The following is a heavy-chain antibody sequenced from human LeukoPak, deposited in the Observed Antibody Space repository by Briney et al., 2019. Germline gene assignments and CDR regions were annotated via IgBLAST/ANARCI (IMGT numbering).Heavy chain of an antibody. CDR2: ISSSSSYI. Sequence: PGGSLRLSCAASGFTFSSHSMNWVRQAPGKGLEWVSSISSSSSYIYYADSVKGRFTISRDNAKNSLYLQMNSLRAEDTAVYYCAIPSTFDWFDPWGQGTLVTVSS. CDR3: AIPSTFDWFDP. D-gene: IGHD3-10*02. J-gene: IGHJ5*02. V-gene: IGHV3-21*01. CDR1: GFTFSSHS.